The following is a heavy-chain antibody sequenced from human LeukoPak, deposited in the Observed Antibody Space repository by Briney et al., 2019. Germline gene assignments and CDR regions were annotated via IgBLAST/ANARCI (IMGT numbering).Heavy chain of an antibody. D-gene: IGHD3-22*01. V-gene: IGHV3-23*01. CDR1: GFTFSSYA. Sequence: GGSLRLSCAASGFTFSSYAMSWVRQAPGKGLEWVSAISGSGGSTYYADSVKGRFTISRDNSKNTLYLQMNSLRAEDTAVYYCANEYYDSSGYYQTTYYFDYWGQGTLVTVSS. J-gene: IGHJ4*02. CDR2: ISGSGGST. CDR3: ANEYYDSSGYYQTTYYFDY.